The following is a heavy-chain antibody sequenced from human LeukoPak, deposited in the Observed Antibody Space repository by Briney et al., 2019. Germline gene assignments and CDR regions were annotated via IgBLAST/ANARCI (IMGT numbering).Heavy chain of an antibody. J-gene: IGHJ5*01. Sequence: PSETLSLTCTVSGGSISDYYWSWVRQPPGKGLEWLGYIYTSGSTNYNPSLKSRVTISADTSKNQFSLKLSSVTAADTAVYYCAGHRSPTSSSFFDSWGQGSLVSVSS. CDR1: GGSISDYY. CDR2: IYTSGST. V-gene: IGHV4-4*09. D-gene: IGHD6-6*01. CDR3: AGHRSPTSSSFFDS.